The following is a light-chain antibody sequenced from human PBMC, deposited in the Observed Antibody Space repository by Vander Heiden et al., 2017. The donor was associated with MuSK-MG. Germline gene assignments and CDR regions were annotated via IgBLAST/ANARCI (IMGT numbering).Light chain of an antibody. CDR2: EVR. Sequence: QSALTQPASVSGSPGQSITISCTGTTSDVGRSKYVSWYQHRPGTAPDLIIYEVRKWPSGVSIRFSGSKACNTASLTTSGLPGEEGADYYRNSKPSSNTWVFGGGTKLTVL. CDR1: TSDVGRSKY. CDR3: NSKPSSNTWV. J-gene: IGLJ2*01. V-gene: IGLV2-14*01.